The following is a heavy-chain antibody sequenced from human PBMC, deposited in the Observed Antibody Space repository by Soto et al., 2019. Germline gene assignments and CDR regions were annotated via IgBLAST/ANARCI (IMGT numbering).Heavy chain of an antibody. CDR2: IRHSGGTT. J-gene: IGHJ4*02. Sequence: GSLRLSCAASGFTFSIYAMNWVRQAPGKGLEWVSGIRHSGGTTYYADSVKGRFTISRDNAKNTLYLQMNSLRPEDTAVYYCARDLRPVDYWGQGTLVTVSS. CDR1: GFTFSIYA. CDR3: ARDLRPVDY. V-gene: IGHV3-23*01.